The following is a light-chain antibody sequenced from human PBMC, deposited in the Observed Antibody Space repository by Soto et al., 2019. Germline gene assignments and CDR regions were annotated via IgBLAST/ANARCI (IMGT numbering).Light chain of an antibody. CDR1: QSVSSRY. CDR3: QQYGSSWT. CDR2: GTS. J-gene: IGKJ1*01. Sequence: IVSTQTTGTRSWSPGDRAIRACRASQSVSSRYLAWYQQTPGQAPRLLIYGTSHRATGIPDRFSGSGSGTDFTLTINRLEPEDFAVYYCQQYGSSWTFGQGTKVDI. V-gene: IGKV3-20*01.